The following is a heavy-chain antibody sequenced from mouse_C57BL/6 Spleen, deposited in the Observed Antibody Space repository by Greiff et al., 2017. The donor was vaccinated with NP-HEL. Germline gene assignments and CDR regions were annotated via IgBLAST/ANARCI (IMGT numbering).Heavy chain of an antibody. Sequence: VQLQQSGPELVKPGASVKISCKASGYTFTDYYMNWVKQSHGKSLEWIGDINPNNGGTSYNQKFKGKATLTVDKSSSTAYMELRSLTSEDSAVYYCARGGAWPFAYWGQGTLVTVSA. V-gene: IGHV1-26*01. CDR3: ARGGAWPFAY. CDR2: INPNNGGT. CDR1: GYTFTDYY. J-gene: IGHJ3*01.